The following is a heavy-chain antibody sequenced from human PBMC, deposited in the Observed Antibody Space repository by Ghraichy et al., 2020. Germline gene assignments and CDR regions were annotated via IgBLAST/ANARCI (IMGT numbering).Heavy chain of an antibody. D-gene: IGHD6-13*01. CDR1: GGSFSGYY. V-gene: IGHV4-34*01. CDR2: INHSGST. CDR3: ARDGFRPTLAAAGRGNWFDP. J-gene: IGHJ5*02. Sequence: SETLSLTCAVYGGSFSGYYWSWIRQPPGKGLEWIGEINHSGSTNYNPSLKSRVTISVDTSKNQFSLKLSSVTAADTAVYYCARDGFRPTLAAAGRGNWFDPWGQGTLVTVSS.